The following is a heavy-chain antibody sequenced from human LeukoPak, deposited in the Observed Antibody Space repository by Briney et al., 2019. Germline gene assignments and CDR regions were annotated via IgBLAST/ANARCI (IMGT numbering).Heavy chain of an antibody. CDR2: IYHSGTT. CDR1: GGSISSLTYY. D-gene: IGHD6-19*01. V-gene: IGHV4-39*01. Sequence: PSETLSLTCTVSGGSISSLTYYWGWIRQPPGRGLEWIASIYHSGTTYYSPPLKSRVTISVNRSNNQFSLRLTSVTAADTAVYFCAGYSSGWSSGGGYWGQGTLVTVSS. CDR3: AGYSSGWSSGGGY. J-gene: IGHJ4*02.